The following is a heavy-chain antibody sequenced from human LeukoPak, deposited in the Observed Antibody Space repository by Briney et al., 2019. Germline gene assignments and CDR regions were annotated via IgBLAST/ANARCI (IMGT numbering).Heavy chain of an antibody. D-gene: IGHD6-13*01. V-gene: IGHV7-4-1*02. CDR2: INTNTANP. CDR3: ALRWEQYSSSWS. CDR1: GYTFTRYA. J-gene: IGHJ5*02. Sequence: ASVKVSCKASGYTFTRYAKKLVRQAPGQRLEWTGWINTNTANPTHAQRLTGRVAFSLDTSLSTAYLHTSSLQAEDTAVYYCALRWEQYSSSWSWGQGTLVTVS.